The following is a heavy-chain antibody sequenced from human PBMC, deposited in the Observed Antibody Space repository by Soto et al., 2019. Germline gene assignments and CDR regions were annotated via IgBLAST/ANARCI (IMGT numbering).Heavy chain of an antibody. CDR1: GFTLRTNG. J-gene: IGHJ4*02. V-gene: IGHV3-23*01. D-gene: IGHD4-17*01. Sequence: GGSLRLSCAATGFTLRTNGMSWVRQAPGKGLEWVSCFSGSGDDTWYAASLKGRFTISRDNSENTLYLQMNSLRAEDTALYYCAGHGGYSYLGQGTLVTVSS. CDR3: AGHGGYSY. CDR2: FSGSGDDT.